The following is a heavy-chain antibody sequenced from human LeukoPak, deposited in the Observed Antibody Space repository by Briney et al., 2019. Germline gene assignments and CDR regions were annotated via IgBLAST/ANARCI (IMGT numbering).Heavy chain of an antibody. CDR3: ARDPAGTFIDY. CDR1: GGSISSYY. D-gene: IGHD3-10*01. J-gene: IGHJ4*02. CDR2: IYYSGST. V-gene: IGHV4-59*01. Sequence: SETLSLTCTVSGGSISSYYWSWIRQPPGKGLEWIGYIYYSGSTNYNPSLKSRVTISVDTSKNQFSLMLSSVTAADTAVYYCARDPAGTFIDYWGQGTLVTVSS.